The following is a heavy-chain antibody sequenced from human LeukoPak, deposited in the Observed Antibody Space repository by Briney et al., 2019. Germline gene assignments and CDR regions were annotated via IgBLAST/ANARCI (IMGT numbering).Heavy chain of an antibody. V-gene: IGHV1-8*01. CDR3: ARELYSGSYSPTIGDLNFDY. CDR1: GYTFTSYD. CDR2: MNPNSGNT. J-gene: IGHJ4*02. D-gene: IGHD1-26*01. Sequence: ASVKVSCKASGYTFTSYDINWVRQATGQGLEWMGWMNPNSGNTGYAQKFQGRVTMTRNTSISTAYMELSSLRSEDTAVYYCARELYSGSYSPTIGDLNFDYWGQGTLVTVSS.